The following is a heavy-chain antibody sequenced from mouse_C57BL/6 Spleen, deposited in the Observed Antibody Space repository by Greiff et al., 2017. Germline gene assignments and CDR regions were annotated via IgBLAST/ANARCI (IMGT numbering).Heavy chain of an antibody. Sequence: VQLVESGAELVKPGASVKMSCKASGYTFTSYWITWVKQRPGQGLEWIGDIYPGSGSTNYNEKFKSKATLTVDTSSSTAYMQLSSLTSEDSAVYYCARDCDYWGQGTTLTVSS. CDR3: ARDCDY. CDR1: GYTFTSYW. J-gene: IGHJ2*01. V-gene: IGHV1-55*01. CDR2: IYPGSGST.